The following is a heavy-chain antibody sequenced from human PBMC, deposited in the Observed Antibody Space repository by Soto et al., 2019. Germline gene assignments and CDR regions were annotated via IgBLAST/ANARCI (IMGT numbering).Heavy chain of an antibody. CDR3: ARDRGSCYDYFAY. CDR2: IWYVGSNK. CDR1: GFTFHSYG. J-gene: IGHJ4*02. V-gene: IGHV3-33*01. Sequence: GGSLKLFCATTGFTFHSYGMQQVREASAMGLEWLAVIWYVGSNKYYADSVKGRFTISRNNSKNTLYLQMNSLRAEDMVLFYCARDRGSCYDYFAYWGQGTLVTVSS. D-gene: IGHD2-15*01.